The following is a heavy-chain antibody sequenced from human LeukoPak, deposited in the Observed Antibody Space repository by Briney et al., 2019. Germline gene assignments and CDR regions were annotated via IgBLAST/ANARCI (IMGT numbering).Heavy chain of an antibody. CDR2: INPSGGTT. CDR1: GYTFTSYY. J-gene: IGHJ1*01. CDR3: ARERFCGGDCNSPLNFQH. Sequence: ASVKVSCKASGYTFTSYYIHWVRQAPGQGLEWMGIINPSGGTTIYAQKFQGRVTMTRDTSTSTVYMELSSLRSEDTAVYYCARERFCGGDCNSPLNFQHWGQGTLVTVSS. D-gene: IGHD2-21*02. V-gene: IGHV1-46*01.